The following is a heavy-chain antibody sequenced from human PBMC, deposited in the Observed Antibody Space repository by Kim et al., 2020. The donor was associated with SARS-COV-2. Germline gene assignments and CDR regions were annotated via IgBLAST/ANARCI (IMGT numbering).Heavy chain of an antibody. Sequence: GGSLRLSCAASGFTFSSYAMHWVRQAPGKGLEWVAVISYDGSNKYYADSVKGRFTISRDNSKNTLYLQMNSLRAEDTAVYYCARDRRGYCSGGSCPRKYYYYYGMDVWGQGTTVTVSS. V-gene: IGHV3-30*04. CDR2: ISYDGSNK. J-gene: IGHJ6*02. CDR1: GFTFSSYA. D-gene: IGHD2-15*01. CDR3: ARDRRGYCSGGSCPRKYYYYYGMDV.